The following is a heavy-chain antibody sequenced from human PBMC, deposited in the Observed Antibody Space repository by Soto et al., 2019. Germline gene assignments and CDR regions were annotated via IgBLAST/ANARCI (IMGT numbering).Heavy chain of an antibody. CDR2: INPSNEIT. Sequence: RASVKVSCKTSGYTFSAYYVHWARRAPGRGFQWLGWINPSNEITTFSEFFQGRITMTRDTSTNTVHMELNMLTSDDTAVYYCAKSSRQYASAIQAFFDPWGLGTLVTVSS. CDR3: AKSSRQYASAIQAFFDP. D-gene: IGHD2-2*01. CDR1: GYTFSAYY. V-gene: IGHV1-2*02. J-gene: IGHJ5*02.